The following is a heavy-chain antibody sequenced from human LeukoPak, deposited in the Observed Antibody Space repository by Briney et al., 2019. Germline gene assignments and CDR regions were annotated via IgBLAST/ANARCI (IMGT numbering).Heavy chain of an antibody. Sequence: PGGSLRLACVASGFTFSTYAMNWIRLAPGKGLECVSYISSTYEIYYTASVKGRFIISSAETKKSLHRQMNSLRGEDTAGYYFTGDNNWAHFFWGQGILVTVSS. V-gene: IGHV3-69-1*02. CDR3: TGDNNWAHFF. CDR2: ISSTYEI. J-gene: IGHJ4*02. CDR1: GFTFSTYA. D-gene: IGHD1-20*01.